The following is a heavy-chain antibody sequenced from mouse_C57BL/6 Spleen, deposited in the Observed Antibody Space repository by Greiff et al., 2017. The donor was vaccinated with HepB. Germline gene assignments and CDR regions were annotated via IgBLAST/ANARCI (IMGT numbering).Heavy chain of an antibody. CDR2: IYPRSGNT. D-gene: IGHD1-1*01. CDR3: ARYYCSSYVEAY. J-gene: IGHJ3*01. V-gene: IGHV1-81*01. Sequence: QVHVKQSGAELARPGASVKLSCKASGYTFTSYGISWVKQRTGQGLEWIGEIYPRSGNTYYNEKFKGKATLTADKSSSTVYMELRSLTSEDSAVYFCARYYCSSYVEAYWGQGTLVTVSA. CDR1: GYTFTSYG.